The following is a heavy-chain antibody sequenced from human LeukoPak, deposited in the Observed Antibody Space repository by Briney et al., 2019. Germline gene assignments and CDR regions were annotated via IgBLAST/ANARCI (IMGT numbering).Heavy chain of an antibody. Sequence: PGGSPRLSCAASGFTFSSYWMHWVRQAPGKGLVWVSRINSDGSSTSYADSVKGRFTISRDNAKNTLYLQMNSLRAEDTAVYYCAREGAYYDSSGYYYYYYYMDVWGKGTSVTVSS. J-gene: IGHJ6*03. CDR2: INSDGSST. V-gene: IGHV3-74*01. CDR3: AREGAYYDSSGYYYYYYYMDV. D-gene: IGHD3-22*01. CDR1: GFTFSSYW.